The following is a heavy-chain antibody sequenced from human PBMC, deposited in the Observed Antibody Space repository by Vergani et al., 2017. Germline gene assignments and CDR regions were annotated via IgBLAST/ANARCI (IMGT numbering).Heavy chain of an antibody. Sequence: EVQMVESGGGLVKPGGSLRLSCVASGFTFSHYSMNWVRQAPGKGLEWVSSISGNNDDVSYADSVKGRFTISRDNAKNSRYLDMSSLRAEDTAVYYCARGYCTNSICREKVDSWGQGALVTVSS. J-gene: IGHJ4*02. V-gene: IGHV3-21*01. CDR3: ARGYCTNSICREKVDS. CDR2: ISGNNDDV. D-gene: IGHD2-8*01. CDR1: GFTFSHYS.